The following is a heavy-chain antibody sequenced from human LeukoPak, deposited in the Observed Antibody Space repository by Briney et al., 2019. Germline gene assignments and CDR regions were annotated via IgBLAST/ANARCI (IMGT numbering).Heavy chain of an antibody. J-gene: IGHJ5*02. CDR2: INWNGGST. V-gene: IGHV3-20*04. Sequence: GSLRLSCAASGFTFDDSVMSWVRQAPGKGLEWVSSINWNGGSTGYADSVKGRFTISRDNAKNSLYLQMNSLRAEDTAVYYCARVHYYGSGKAFDPWGQGTLVTVSS. CDR1: GFTFDDSV. CDR3: ARVHYYGSGKAFDP. D-gene: IGHD3-10*01.